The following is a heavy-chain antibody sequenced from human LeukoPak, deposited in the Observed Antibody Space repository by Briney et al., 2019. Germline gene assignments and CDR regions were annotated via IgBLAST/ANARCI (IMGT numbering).Heavy chain of an antibody. Sequence: GASVEVSCKASGYIFTSYYMHWVRQAPGQGLEWMGIINPSGGSTSYAQKFQGRVTMTRDTSTSTVYMELSSLRSEDTAVYYCARDASDVVPGYYGMDVWGQGTTVTVSS. V-gene: IGHV1-46*01. J-gene: IGHJ6*02. CDR1: GYIFTSYY. D-gene: IGHD2-21*01. CDR2: INPSGGST. CDR3: ARDASDVVPGYYGMDV.